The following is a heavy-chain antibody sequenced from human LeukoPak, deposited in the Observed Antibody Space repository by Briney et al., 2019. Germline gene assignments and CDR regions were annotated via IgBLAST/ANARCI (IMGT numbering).Heavy chain of an antibody. J-gene: IGHJ4*02. CDR1: GFTSSSYS. CDR2: ISSSSSYI. D-gene: IGHD5-24*01. Sequence: GGSLRLSCAASGFTSSSYSMNWVRQAPGKGLEWVSSISSSSSYIYYADSVKGRFTISRDNAKNSLYLEMNSLRAEDTAVYYCARDSVEGPVDYWGQGTLVTVSS. V-gene: IGHV3-21*01. CDR3: ARDSVEGPVDY.